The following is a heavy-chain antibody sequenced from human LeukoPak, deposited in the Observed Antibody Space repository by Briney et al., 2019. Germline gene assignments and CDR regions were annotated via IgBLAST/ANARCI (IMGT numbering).Heavy chain of an antibody. Sequence: SETLSLSRTVSGGSISSFYWSWIRQPAGKGLEWIGRNYTSGSTNYNPSLKSRVTISVDTSKNQFSLKLSSVTAADTAVYYCARPLDNYYGSGSYFDPWGQGTLVTVSS. D-gene: IGHD3-10*01. CDR1: GGSISSFY. CDR3: ARPLDNYYGSGSYFDP. CDR2: NYTSGST. J-gene: IGHJ5*02. V-gene: IGHV4-4*07.